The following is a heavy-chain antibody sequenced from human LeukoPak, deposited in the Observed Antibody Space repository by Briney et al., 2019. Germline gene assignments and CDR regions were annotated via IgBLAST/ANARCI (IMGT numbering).Heavy chain of an antibody. CDR1: GGSISSGSYY. D-gene: IGHD2/OR15-2a*01. V-gene: IGHV4-61*02. J-gene: IGHJ5*02. Sequence: PSQTLSLTCTVSGGSISSGSYYWSWIRQPAGKGLEWIGRIYTSGSTNYNPSLKSRVTISVDTSKNQFSLKLSSVTAADTAVYYCARDVLRMEGRFDPWGQGTLVTVSS. CDR3: ARDVLRMEGRFDP. CDR2: IYTSGST.